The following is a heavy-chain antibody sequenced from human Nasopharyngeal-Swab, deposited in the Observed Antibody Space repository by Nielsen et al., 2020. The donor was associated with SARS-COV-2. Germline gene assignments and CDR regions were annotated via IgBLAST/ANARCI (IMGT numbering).Heavy chain of an antibody. Sequence: IRQPPGKGLEWIGEINHSGSTNYNPSLKSRVTISVDTSKNQFSLKLSSVTAADTAVYYCARASFGVVIIFNYYYMDVWGKGTTVTVSS. J-gene: IGHJ6*03. CDR3: ARASFGVVIIFNYYYMDV. V-gene: IGHV4-34*01. CDR2: INHSGST. D-gene: IGHD3-3*01.